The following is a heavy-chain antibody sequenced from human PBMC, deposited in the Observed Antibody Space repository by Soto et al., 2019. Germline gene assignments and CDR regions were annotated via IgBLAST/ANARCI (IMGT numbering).Heavy chain of an antibody. CDR1: GFTFSSYS. V-gene: IGHV3-48*01. CDR2: ISSSSSTI. Sequence: GGSLRLSCAASGFTFSSYSMNWVRQAPGKGLEWVSYISSSSSTIYYADSVKGRFTISRDNAKNSLYLQMNSLRAEDTAVYYCARDCDFWSGYYQLMDVWGQGTTVTV. D-gene: IGHD3-3*01. J-gene: IGHJ6*02. CDR3: ARDCDFWSGYYQLMDV.